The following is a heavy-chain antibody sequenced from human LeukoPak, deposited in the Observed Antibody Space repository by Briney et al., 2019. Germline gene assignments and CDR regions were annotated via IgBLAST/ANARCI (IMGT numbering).Heavy chain of an antibody. CDR1: GFTFSGSA. CDR2: IRSKANSYAT. D-gene: IGHD2-15*01. Sequence: PGGSLRLSCAASGFTFSGSAMHWVRQASGKGLEWVGRIRSKANSYATAYAASVKGRFTISRDDSKNTAYLQMNSLKTEDTAVYYCYLPSGAYCSGGSCYSDSFDPWGQGTLVTVSS. V-gene: IGHV3-73*01. CDR3: YLPSGAYCSGGSCYSDSFDP. J-gene: IGHJ5*02.